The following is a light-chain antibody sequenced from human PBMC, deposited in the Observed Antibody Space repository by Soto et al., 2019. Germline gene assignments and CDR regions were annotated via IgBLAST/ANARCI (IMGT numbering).Light chain of an antibody. CDR2: GAS. CDR1: ESLSSN. CDR3: QQYNNWPLT. Sequence: EIVMTQSPATLSVSPGEGATLSCRASESLSSNLAWYQQKPGQAPRLLIYGASTRDTGIPARFSGSGSGTEFTLTISTLQSEDYAIYYCQQYNNWPLTFGRGTKVEIK. V-gene: IGKV3-15*01. J-gene: IGKJ4*01.